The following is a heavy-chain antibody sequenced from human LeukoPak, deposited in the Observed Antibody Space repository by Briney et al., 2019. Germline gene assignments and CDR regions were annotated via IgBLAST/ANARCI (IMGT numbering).Heavy chain of an antibody. D-gene: IGHD4-17*01. CDR3: ARGGIDYGDYDWFDP. CDR2: IYYSGST. V-gene: IGHV4-59*11. J-gene: IGHJ5*02. CDR1: GGSIRIPY. Sequence: PSETLSLTCTVSGGSIRIPYGGWFRKPPGKGWEWIGYIYYSGSTNYNPSLKSRVTISVDTSKNQFSLKLSSVTAADTAVYYCARGGIDYGDYDWFDPWGQGTLVTVSS.